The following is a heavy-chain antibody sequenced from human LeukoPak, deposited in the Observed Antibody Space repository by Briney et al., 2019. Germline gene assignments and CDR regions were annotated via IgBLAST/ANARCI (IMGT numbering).Heavy chain of an antibody. CDR1: GGSISSYY. CDR2: IYYSGST. CDR3: ARDGAIQLERRGYYYGMDV. J-gene: IGHJ6*04. V-gene: IGHV4-59*01. D-gene: IGHD1-1*01. Sequence: LETLSLTCTVSGGSISSYYRSWIGQPPGKGLEWIGYIYYSGSTNYNPSLKSRVTISVDTSKNQFSLKLSSVTAADTAVYYCARDGAIQLERRGYYYGMDVWGKGTTVTVSS.